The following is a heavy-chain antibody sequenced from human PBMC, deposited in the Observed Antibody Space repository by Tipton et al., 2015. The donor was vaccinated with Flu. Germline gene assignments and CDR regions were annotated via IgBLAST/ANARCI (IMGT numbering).Heavy chain of an antibody. J-gene: IGHJ3*02. D-gene: IGHD2-15*01. CDR1: GYTFTSYY. CDR2: INPSGGST. V-gene: IGHV1-46*01. CDR3: AREREAATSAFDI. Sequence: QLVQSGAEVKKPGAPVKVSCKASGYTFTSYYMHWVRQAPGQGLEWMGIINPSGGSTSYAQKFQGRVTMTRDTSTSTVYMELSSLRSEDTAVYYCAREREAATSAFDIWDQGTMVTVSS.